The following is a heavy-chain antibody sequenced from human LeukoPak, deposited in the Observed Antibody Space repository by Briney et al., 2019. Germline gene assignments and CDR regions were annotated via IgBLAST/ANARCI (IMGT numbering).Heavy chain of an antibody. J-gene: IGHJ5*02. CDR1: GGSISSYY. CDR2: IYTSGST. Sequence: KTSETLSLTCTVSGGSISSYYWSWIRQPAGKGLEWIERIYTSGSTNYNPSLKSRVTMSVDTSKNRFSLKLSSVTAADTAVYYCAGLVLFGNGGWFDPWGQGTLVTVSS. D-gene: IGHD3-10*01. CDR3: AGLVLFGNGGWFDP. V-gene: IGHV4-4*07.